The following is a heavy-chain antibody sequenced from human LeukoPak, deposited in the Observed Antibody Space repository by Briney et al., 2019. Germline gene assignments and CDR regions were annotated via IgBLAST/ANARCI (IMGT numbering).Heavy chain of an antibody. V-gene: IGHV7-4-1*02. J-gene: IGHJ3*02. Sequence: VASVKVSCKASGYTFTTYAMNWVRQAPGQGLEWMGWINTNTGNPTYAQGFTGRFVFSLDTSVSTAYLQISSLKAEDTAVYYCARVRSGWVHDAFDIWGQGTMVTVSS. D-gene: IGHD6-19*01. CDR3: ARVRSGWVHDAFDI. CDR2: INTNTGNP. CDR1: GYTFTTYA.